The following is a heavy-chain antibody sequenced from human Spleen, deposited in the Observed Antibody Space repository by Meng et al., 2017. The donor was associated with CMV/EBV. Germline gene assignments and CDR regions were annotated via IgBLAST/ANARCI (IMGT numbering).Heavy chain of an antibody. CDR3: ARDRMTSTSCYWFDP. D-gene: IGHD2-2*01. J-gene: IGHJ5*02. CDR1: GFKFDEYG. CDR2: INWNGGST. Sequence: GESLKISCAASGFKFDEYGMSWARQAPGKGLEWVSGINWNGGSTTYADSVTGRFTISRDNAQHSLYLQMNSLRAEDTALYYCARDRMTSTSCYWFDPLGPGTLVTVSS. V-gene: IGHV3-20*04.